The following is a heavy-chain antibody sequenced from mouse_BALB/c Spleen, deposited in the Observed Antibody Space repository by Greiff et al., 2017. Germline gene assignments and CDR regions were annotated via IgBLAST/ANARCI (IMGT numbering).Heavy chain of an antibody. J-gene: IGHJ2*01. CDR3: ARRDGNYWIDY. V-gene: IGHV5-6-2*01. CDR1: GFTFSSYY. D-gene: IGHD2-1*01. CDR2: INSNGGST. Sequence: EVKLMESGGGLVKLGGSLKLSCAASGFTFSSYYMSWVRQTPEKRLELVAAINSNGGSTYYPDTVKGRFTISRDNAKNTLYLQMSSLKSEDTALYYCARRDGNYWIDYWGQGTTLTVSA.